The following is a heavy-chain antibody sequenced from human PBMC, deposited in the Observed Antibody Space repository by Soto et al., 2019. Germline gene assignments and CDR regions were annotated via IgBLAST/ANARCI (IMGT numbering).Heavy chain of an antibody. D-gene: IGHD6-19*01. V-gene: IGHV3-23*01. J-gene: IGHJ4*02. Sequence: EVQLLESGGGLVQPGGSLRLSCAASGFTFSTYAMSWVRQAPGTGLEWVSAISASGATTYYADSVKGRFTISRDNSKNTLYLQVNSLRAEDTAVYYCAKDRKSGSGWYWDYWGQGTLVTVSS. CDR3: AKDRKSGSGWYWDY. CDR2: ISASGATT. CDR1: GFTFSTYA.